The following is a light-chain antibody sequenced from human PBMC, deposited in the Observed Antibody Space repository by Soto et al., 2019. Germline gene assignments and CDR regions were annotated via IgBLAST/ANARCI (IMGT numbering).Light chain of an antibody. CDR3: QQRSNWT. CDR1: QSVSSF. J-gene: IGKJ1*01. Sequence: EIVLTQSPATLSLSPGERATLACSASQSVSSFLAWYQHKPGQATRLLIYDASNRSPGIPARFSGSGSGTCFTLPISSRERADLGINYCQQRSNWTFGQGNKGEI. V-gene: IGKV3-11*01. CDR2: DAS.